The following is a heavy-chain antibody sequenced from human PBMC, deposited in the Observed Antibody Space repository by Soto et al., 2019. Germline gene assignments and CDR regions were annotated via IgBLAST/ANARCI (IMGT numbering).Heavy chain of an antibody. Sequence: QVQMQESGPGLVKPSETLSLTCTVSGDSVSRADSYWSWIRQPPGKGLEWIGDICCSGRTEYNPTLSGRVVISMDTSKDQLSLELRTVSAADPAVSFCARGMETNKVGWWGQGTLVTVSS. V-gene: IGHV4-61*08. J-gene: IGHJ1*01. CDR3: ARGMETNKVGW. D-gene: IGHD2-15*01. CDR1: GDSVSRADSY. CDR2: ICCSGRT.